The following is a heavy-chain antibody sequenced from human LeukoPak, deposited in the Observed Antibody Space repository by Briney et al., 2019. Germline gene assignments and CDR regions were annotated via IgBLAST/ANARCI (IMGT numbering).Heavy chain of an antibody. V-gene: IGHV4-59*01. D-gene: IGHD5-18*01. CDR1: GGSISSYY. Sequence: PSETLSLTCTVSGGSISSYYWSWIRQPPGKGLEWIGYIYYSGSTNYNPSPKSRVTISVDTSKNQFSLKLSSVTAADTAVYYCARALHYSYGSVRFDYWGQGTLVTVSS. J-gene: IGHJ4*02. CDR3: ARALHYSYGSVRFDY. CDR2: IYYSGST.